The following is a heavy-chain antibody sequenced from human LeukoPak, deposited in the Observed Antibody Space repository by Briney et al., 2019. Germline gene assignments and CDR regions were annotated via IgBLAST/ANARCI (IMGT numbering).Heavy chain of an antibody. Sequence: ASVTVSCKASGYTFTVYYMHWVRQAPGQGLEWMGWINPNSGGTNYAQKFQGWVTMTRDTSISTAYMELSRLRSDVTAVYYCARGSYGSGSIEYFQHWGQGTLVTVSS. J-gene: IGHJ1*01. D-gene: IGHD3-10*01. CDR3: ARGSYGSGSIEYFQH. CDR1: GYTFTVYY. V-gene: IGHV1-2*04. CDR2: INPNSGGT.